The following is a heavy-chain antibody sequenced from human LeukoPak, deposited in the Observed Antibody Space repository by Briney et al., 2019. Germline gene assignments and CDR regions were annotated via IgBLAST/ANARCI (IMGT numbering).Heavy chain of an antibody. D-gene: IGHD3-16*01. V-gene: IGHV4-59*01. CDR2: IYYSGTT. CDR1: GASISDYY. Sequence: LETLSLTCTVSGASISDYYWSWIRQPPGKGLEWIGYIYYSGTTNYNPSLKSRVTISVDMSKNQFSLKLSSVTAADTAVYYCARGHRGLGYWGQGTLVIVSS. J-gene: IGHJ4*02. CDR3: ARGHRGLGY.